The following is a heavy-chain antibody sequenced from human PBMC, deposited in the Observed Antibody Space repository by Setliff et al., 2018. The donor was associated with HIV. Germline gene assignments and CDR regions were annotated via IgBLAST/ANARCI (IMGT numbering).Heavy chain of an antibody. Sequence: SETLSLTCAVSGGSISSGNWWSWVRQPPGKRLEWIGEIYHSGITNYNPSLKSRVTISVDKSKNQFSLKLSSVTAADTAVYYRARTEDYSFGDAPSDYWGHGTLGTVS. V-gene: IGHV4-4*02. CDR2: IYHSGIT. CDR3: ARTEDYSFGDAPSDY. CDR1: GGSISSGNW. D-gene: IGHD5-18*01. J-gene: IGHJ4*01.